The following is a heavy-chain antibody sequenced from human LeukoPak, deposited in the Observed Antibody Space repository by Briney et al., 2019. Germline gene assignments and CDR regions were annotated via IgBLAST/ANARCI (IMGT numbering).Heavy chain of an antibody. CDR3: ADGDWAGGGAFDI. V-gene: IGHV1-69*13. J-gene: IGHJ3*02. D-gene: IGHD2-21*01. Sequence: SVKVSCKASGGTFSSYAISWVRQAPGQGLEWMGGIIPIFGTANYAQKFQGRVTITADESTSIAYMELSSLRSEDTAVYYCADGDWAGGGAFDIWGQGTMVTVSS. CDR2: IIPIFGTA. CDR1: GGTFSSYA.